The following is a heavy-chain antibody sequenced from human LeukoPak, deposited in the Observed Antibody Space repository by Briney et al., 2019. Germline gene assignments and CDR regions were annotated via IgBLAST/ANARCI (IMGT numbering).Heavy chain of an antibody. J-gene: IGHJ6*03. CDR3: AKDPYYYYYMDV. CDR1: GFTFTTYW. V-gene: IGHV3-7*01. CDR2: IRQDGGEK. Sequence: GGSLRLSCAASGFTFTTYWMAWVRQAPGKGLEWVANIRQDGGEKYYVDSVKGRFTISRDNAQNSLYLHINSLGAEDTAAYYCAKDPYYYYYMDVWGKGTTVTVSS.